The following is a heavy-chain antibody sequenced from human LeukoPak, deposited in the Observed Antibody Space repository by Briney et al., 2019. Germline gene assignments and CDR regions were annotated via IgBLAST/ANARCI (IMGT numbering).Heavy chain of an antibody. Sequence: GGSLRLSCAASGFTFSSYAMSWVRQAPGKGLEWVANIKQGGSEKYYVDSVKGRFTISRDNAKNSLYLQMNSLRAEDTAVYYCARDRRPIRYGDYVDYWGQGTLVTVSS. J-gene: IGHJ4*02. CDR3: ARDRRPIRYGDYVDY. CDR1: GFTFSSYA. V-gene: IGHV3-7*01. D-gene: IGHD4-17*01. CDR2: IKQGGSEK.